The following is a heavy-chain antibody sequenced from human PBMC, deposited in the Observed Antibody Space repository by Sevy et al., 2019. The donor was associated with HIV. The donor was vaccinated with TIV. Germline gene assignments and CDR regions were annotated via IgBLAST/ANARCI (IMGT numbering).Heavy chain of an antibody. D-gene: IGHD4-17*01. V-gene: IGHV4-38-2*01. CDR3: AVRLRRIHFDY. J-gene: IGHJ4*02. Sequence: TLSLTCAVSGYSISSGYYWGWIRQPPGKGLEWIGSFYHSGSTYYNPSLKSRVTISVDTSKNQFSLKLSSVTAADTAVDYCAVRLRRIHFDYWGQGTLVTVSS. CDR2: FYHSGST. CDR1: GYSISSGYY.